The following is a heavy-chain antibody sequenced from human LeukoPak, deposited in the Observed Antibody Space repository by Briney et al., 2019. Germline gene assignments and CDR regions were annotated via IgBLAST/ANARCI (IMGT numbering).Heavy chain of an antibody. Sequence: SETLSLTCTVSGGSISSGGYYWSWIRQHPGKGLEWIGYIYYSGSTYYNPSLKSRVTISVDTSKNQFSLKLSSVTAADTAVYYCAKGYCSGGSCYGDYWGQGTLVTVSS. J-gene: IGHJ4*02. CDR2: IYYSGST. CDR3: AKGYCSGGSCYGDY. CDR1: GGSISSGGYY. D-gene: IGHD2-15*01. V-gene: IGHV4-31*03.